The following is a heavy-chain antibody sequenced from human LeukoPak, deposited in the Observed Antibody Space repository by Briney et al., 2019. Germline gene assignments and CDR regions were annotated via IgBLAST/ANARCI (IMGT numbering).Heavy chain of an antibody. CDR1: GFTFSSYW. J-gene: IGHJ4*02. D-gene: IGHD3-22*01. Sequence: GGSLRLSCAASGFTFSSYWMHWVRQAPGRGLVWVTFINGDGSTTTYADSVKGRFTISRDNAKNTLYLQMNNLRAEDTAAYYCVRRVGSGYYYFDYWGRGTLVTVSS. CDR3: VRRVGSGYYYFDY. CDR2: INGDGSTT. V-gene: IGHV3-74*01.